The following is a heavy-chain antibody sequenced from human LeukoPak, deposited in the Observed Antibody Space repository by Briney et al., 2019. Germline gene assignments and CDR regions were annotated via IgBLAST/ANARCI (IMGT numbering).Heavy chain of an antibody. CDR1: GFTFSSFD. Sequence: GGSLRLSCAASGFTFSSFDMHWVRQAPGKGLEWVTLILFDGSSTYSADSVKGRFSISRDNSNNTLYLEMNSLRPEDTAVYFCAKGGIISPDFDSWGQGALVTVSS. CDR3: AKGGIISPDFDS. J-gene: IGHJ4*02. V-gene: IGHV3-30*18. D-gene: IGHD1-26*01. CDR2: ILFDGSST.